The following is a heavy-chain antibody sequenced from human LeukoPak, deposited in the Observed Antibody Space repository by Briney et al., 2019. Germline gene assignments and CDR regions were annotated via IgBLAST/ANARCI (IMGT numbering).Heavy chain of an antibody. CDR1: GFTFSSCW. CDR2: IKQDGSEK. V-gene: IGHV3-7*01. Sequence: GGSLRLSCAASGFTFSSCWMSLLRQAPGKVLEWVANIKQDGSEKYYVDSVKCRFIISRDIAKNRLYLQMNSLRAEDTAVYDCARDLVWDYYDSSGYNDYWGQGTLVTVSS. CDR3: ARDLVWDYYDSSGYNDY. D-gene: IGHD3-22*01. J-gene: IGHJ4*02.